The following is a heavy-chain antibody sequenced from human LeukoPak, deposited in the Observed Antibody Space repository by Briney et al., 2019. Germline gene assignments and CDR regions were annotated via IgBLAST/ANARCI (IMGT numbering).Heavy chain of an antibody. D-gene: IGHD6-6*01. Sequence: PGGSLRLSCAASGFTFGDCYMSWVRQAPGKGLEWVANIKQDGSEKYYVDSVKGRFTISRDNAKNSLYLQMNSLRAEDTAVYYCARVSPYSSSLRYYDYWGQGTLVTVSS. V-gene: IGHV3-7*01. CDR3: ARVSPYSSSLRYYDY. J-gene: IGHJ4*02. CDR2: IKQDGSEK. CDR1: GFTFGDCY.